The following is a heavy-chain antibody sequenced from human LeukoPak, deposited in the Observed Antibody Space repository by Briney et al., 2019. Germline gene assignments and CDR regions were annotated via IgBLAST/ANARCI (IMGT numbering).Heavy chain of an antibody. D-gene: IGHD5-24*01. CDR2: INPNSGGT. Sequence: ASVKDSCKASGYTFTGYYMHCVRQAPGQGLEWMGWINPNSGGTNYAQKFQGSVTMTRDTSISTAYMELSRLRSDYTAVYYCARDQESDGSDYWGQGTLVTVSS. J-gene: IGHJ4*02. CDR1: GYTFTGYY. CDR3: ARDQESDGSDY. V-gene: IGHV1-2*02.